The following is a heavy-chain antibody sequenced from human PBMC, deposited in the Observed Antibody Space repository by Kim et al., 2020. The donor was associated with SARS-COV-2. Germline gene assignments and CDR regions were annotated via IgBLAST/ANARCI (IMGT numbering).Heavy chain of an antibody. V-gene: IGHV3-30*01. Sequence: ADSVKGRFTICRDNSKHTLYLQMNSLRAEDTAVYYCARGASGSYYSWFDPWGQGTLVTVSS. J-gene: IGHJ5*02. CDR3: ARGASGSYYSWFDP. D-gene: IGHD1-26*01.